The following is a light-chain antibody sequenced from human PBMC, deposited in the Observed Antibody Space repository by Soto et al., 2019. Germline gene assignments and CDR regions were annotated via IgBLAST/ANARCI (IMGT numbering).Light chain of an antibody. CDR1: SSDIGGYSY. Sequence: QSVLTQPASVSGSPGQSNTISCTGTSSDIGGYSYVSWYQQHPGKAPKLMIYDVSNRPSGVSNRFSGSKSGNTASLTISGLQAEDEADYYCNSYRSSNTVVFGGGTKLTVL. CDR3: NSYRSSNTVV. V-gene: IGLV2-14*03. J-gene: IGLJ2*01. CDR2: DVS.